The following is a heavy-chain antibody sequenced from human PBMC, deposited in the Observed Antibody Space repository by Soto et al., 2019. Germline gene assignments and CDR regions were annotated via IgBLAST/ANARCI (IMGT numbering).Heavy chain of an antibody. D-gene: IGHD1-7*01. Sequence: PGESLKISCKTSGYSFTRNWIGWVRQMPGKGMEWMGIIYPGDSETRYSPSFQGQVIISVDKSISTAYLQWSSLKASDTAMYYCARRGFWIELPDAFDVWGQGTMVTVSS. CDR3: ARRGFWIELPDAFDV. CDR1: GYSFTRNW. CDR2: IYPGDSET. V-gene: IGHV5-51*03. J-gene: IGHJ3*01.